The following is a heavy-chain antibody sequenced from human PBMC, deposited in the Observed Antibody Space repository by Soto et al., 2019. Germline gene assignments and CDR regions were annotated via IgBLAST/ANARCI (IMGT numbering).Heavy chain of an antibody. D-gene: IGHD3-3*01. CDR1: GGSISSYY. V-gene: IGHV4-59*08. J-gene: IGHJ4*02. CDR3: ARRSGYPYYFDY. CDR2: IYYSGST. Sequence: SETLSLTCTVSGGSISSYYWSWIRQPPGKGLEWIGYIYYSGSTNYNPSLKSRVTISVDTSKNQFSLKLSSVTAADTAVYYCARRSGYPYYFDYWGQGTLVTVSS.